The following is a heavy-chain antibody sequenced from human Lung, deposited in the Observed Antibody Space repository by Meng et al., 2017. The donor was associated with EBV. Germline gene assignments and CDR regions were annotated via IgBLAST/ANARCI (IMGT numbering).Heavy chain of an antibody. V-gene: IGHV4-31*03. CDR3: ARLRLVWMFDY. Sequence: HLQEPGPVLMKPSQTLSPTCTVSVASIRGGGYYWSWIRQHPGKGLELIGYIYYSGSTFYTPSLKSRATLSVDTSKNQFSLKLNSVTAADTAVYYCARLRLVWMFDYWGQGALVTVSS. J-gene: IGHJ4*02. D-gene: IGHD6-19*01. CDR1: VASIRGGGYY. CDR2: IYYSGST.